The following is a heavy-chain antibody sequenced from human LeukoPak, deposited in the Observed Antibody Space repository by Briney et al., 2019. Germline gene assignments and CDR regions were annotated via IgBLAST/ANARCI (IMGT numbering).Heavy chain of an antibody. CDR1: GYTFTSYG. D-gene: IGHD3-3*01. V-gene: IGHV1-18*01. CDR2: ISAYNGNT. J-gene: IGHJ4*02. Sequence: GGSVKVSCKASGYTFTSYGISWVRQAPGQGLEWMGWISAYNGNTNYAQKLQGRVTMTTDTSTSTAYMELRSLRSDDTAVYYCARDSHDFWSGYYPFDYWGQGTLVTVSS. CDR3: ARDSHDFWSGYYPFDY.